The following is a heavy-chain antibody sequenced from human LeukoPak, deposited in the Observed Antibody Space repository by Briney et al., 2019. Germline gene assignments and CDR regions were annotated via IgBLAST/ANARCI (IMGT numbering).Heavy chain of an antibody. CDR3: ARRVRGVIISFYYYSGMDV. J-gene: IGHJ6*02. V-gene: IGHV4-34*01. CDR1: GGSFSDYY. CDR2: INHSGAT. D-gene: IGHD3-10*01. Sequence: SETLSLTCAVYGGSFSDYYWTWIRQSPGKGLEWIGEINHSGATDYNPSLKSRVTISVDTSKNQFSLKVRSVTAADTAVYYCARRVRGVIISFYYYSGMDVWGQGTTVTVSS.